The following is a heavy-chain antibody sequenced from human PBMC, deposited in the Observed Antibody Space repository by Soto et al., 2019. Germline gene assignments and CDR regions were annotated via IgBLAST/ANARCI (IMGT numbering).Heavy chain of an antibody. D-gene: IGHD2-15*01. CDR3: ARGDYCSGGSCLTYYYYGMDV. V-gene: IGHV1-3*01. J-gene: IGHJ6*02. CDR1: GYTFTSYA. CDR2: INAGNGNT. Sequence: QVQLVQSGAEVKKPGASVKVSCKASGYTFTSYAMHWVRQAPGQRLEWMGWINAGNGNTKYSQKFQGRVTITRDTPASTAYMELSSLRSEDTAVYYCARGDYCSGGSCLTYYYYGMDVWGQGTTVTVSS.